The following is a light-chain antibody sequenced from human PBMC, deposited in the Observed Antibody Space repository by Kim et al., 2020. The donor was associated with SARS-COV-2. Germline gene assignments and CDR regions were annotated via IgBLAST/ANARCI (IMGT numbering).Light chain of an antibody. V-gene: IGLV2-8*01. CDR2: EVT. CDR1: SSDVGGYNY. J-gene: IGLJ1*01. Sequence: GPSVTISFTGTSSDVGGYNYVSWYPQHPGKAPKLMIYEVTKRPSGVPDRFSGSKSGNTASLTVSGLQAEDEADYYCSSYAGSNHYVFGTGTKVTVL. CDR3: SSYAGSNHYV.